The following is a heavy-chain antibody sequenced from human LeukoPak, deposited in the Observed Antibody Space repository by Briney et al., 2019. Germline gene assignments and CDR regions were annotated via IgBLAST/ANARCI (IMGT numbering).Heavy chain of an antibody. V-gene: IGHV3-7*01. CDR3: VRDVWIYYFDY. J-gene: IGHJ4*02. CDR1: GFTFSAYR. D-gene: IGHD5-12*01. CDR2: IKQDGSEN. Sequence: GGSLRLSCVASGFTFSAYRMSWVRQAPDKGLQWVASIKQDGSENYYVDSVKGRFSISRNNAKTSLYLQMNSLRAEDTAVYYCVRDVWIYYFDYWGQGALVTVSS.